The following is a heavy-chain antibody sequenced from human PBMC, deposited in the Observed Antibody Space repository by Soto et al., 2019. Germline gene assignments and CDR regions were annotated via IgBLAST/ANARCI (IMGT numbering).Heavy chain of an antibody. Sequence: PGGSLRLSCAASGFTFSSYAMSWVRQAPGKGLEWVSAISGSGGSTYYADSVKGRFTISRDNSKNTLYLQMNSLRAEDTAVYYWAKGEERVVVIMNPDYWGQGTLVTVSS. CDR2: ISGSGGST. CDR3: AKGEERVVVIMNPDY. D-gene: IGHD3-22*01. V-gene: IGHV3-23*01. J-gene: IGHJ4*02. CDR1: GFTFSSYA.